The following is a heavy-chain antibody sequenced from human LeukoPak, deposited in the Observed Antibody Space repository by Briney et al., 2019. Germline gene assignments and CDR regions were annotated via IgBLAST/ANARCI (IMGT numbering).Heavy chain of an antibody. J-gene: IGHJ4*02. V-gene: IGHV5-51*01. CDR2: IYPGDSDT. Sequence: GESLKISCKGSGYSFASYWIGWVRQMPGKGLEWMGIIYPGDSDTRYSPSFQGQVTISADKSITTAYLQWSSLKASDTAMYCCTRHLGYGDPWAGYWGQGTLVTVSS. CDR1: GYSFASYW. CDR3: TRHLGYGDPWAGY. D-gene: IGHD4-17*01.